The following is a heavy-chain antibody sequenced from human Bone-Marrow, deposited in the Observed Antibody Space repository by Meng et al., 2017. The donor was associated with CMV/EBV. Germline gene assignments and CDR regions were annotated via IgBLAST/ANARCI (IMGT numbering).Heavy chain of an antibody. CDR1: GYTFTGYY. CDR2: INPNSGGT. CDR3: ARDVGGGARFDY. V-gene: IGHV1-2*02. D-gene: IGHD1-26*01. Sequence: CKASGYTFTGYYVHWVRQAPGQGLEWMGWINPNSGGTNYAQKFQGRVTMTRDTSISTAYMELSRLRSDDTAVFYCARDVGGGARFDYWGQGTLVTVSS. J-gene: IGHJ4*02.